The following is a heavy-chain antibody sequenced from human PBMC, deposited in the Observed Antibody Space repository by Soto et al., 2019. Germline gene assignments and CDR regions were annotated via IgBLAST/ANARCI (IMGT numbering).Heavy chain of an antibody. CDR2: IYYSGST. D-gene: IGHD3-16*01. V-gene: IGHV4-59*01. J-gene: IGHJ4*02. CDR1: GGSISSYY. CDR3: AGGDSRAGLDY. Sequence: SETLSLTCTVSGGSISSYYWSWVRQPPGKGLEWIGYIYYSGSTNYNPSLKSRVTISVDTSKNQFSLKLSSVTAADTAMYYCAGGDSRAGLDYWGQGTLVTVSS.